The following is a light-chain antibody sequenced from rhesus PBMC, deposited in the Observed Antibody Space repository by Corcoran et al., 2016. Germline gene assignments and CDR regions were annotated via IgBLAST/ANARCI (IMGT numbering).Light chain of an antibody. CDR1: QGLSIW. J-gene: IGKJ1*01. CDR2: AAS. CDR3: QQGYNTPWT. Sequence: DIQMTQSPSSLSASVGDKVTITCRASQGLSIWLAWYQQKPGKAPRLLNYAASTLQSGVPSSFSGGGSGTDYTRTISSLQPEDFATYYCQQGYNTPWTFGQGTKVEIK. V-gene: IGKV1-18*01.